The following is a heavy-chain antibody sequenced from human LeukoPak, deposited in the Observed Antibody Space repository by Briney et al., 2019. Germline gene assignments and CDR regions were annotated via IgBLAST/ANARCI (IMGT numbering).Heavy chain of an antibody. Sequence: ASVKVSCKASGYTFTSYGISWVRQAPGQGLEWMGWISAYNGNTNYAQKLQGRVTMTTDTSTSTAYMELRSLRSEDTAVYYCARAQGLLWFGELWGGLNDDAFDIWGQGTMVTVSS. J-gene: IGHJ3*02. CDR1: GYTFTSYG. D-gene: IGHD3-10*01. CDR2: ISAYNGNT. CDR3: ARAQGLLWFGELWGGLNDDAFDI. V-gene: IGHV1-18*01.